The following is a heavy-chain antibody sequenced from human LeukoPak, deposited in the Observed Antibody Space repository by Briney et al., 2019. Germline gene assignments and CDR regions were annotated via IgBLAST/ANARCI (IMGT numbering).Heavy chain of an antibody. D-gene: IGHD6-13*01. Sequence: PGGSLRLSCDSSGFAFSNYARRWVRQAPGKGLEWVASISYTGGSRRYADSVKGRFTVSRDNSKRTLSLQMDSLRGEDTAVYFCAKGLKQGKGGKTAAGPFDHWGQGTLVVVSS. J-gene: IGHJ4*02. CDR2: ISYTGGSR. CDR1: GFAFSNYA. CDR3: AKGLKQGKGGKTAAGPFDH. V-gene: IGHV3-23*01.